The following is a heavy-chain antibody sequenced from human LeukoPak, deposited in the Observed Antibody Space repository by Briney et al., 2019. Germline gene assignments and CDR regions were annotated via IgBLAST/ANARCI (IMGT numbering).Heavy chain of an antibody. D-gene: IGHD7-27*01. CDR1: GASISSYY. Sequence: SETLSLTCTVSGASISSYYWGWIRQPPGKGLEWIGTFYYSGSTYYNPSLKSRVTISVDTSKNQFSLKLSSVTAADTAVYYCARNHQAHWGSYWYFDLWGRGTLVSVSS. CDR3: ARNHQAHWGSYWYFDL. J-gene: IGHJ2*01. V-gene: IGHV4-39*01. CDR2: FYYSGST.